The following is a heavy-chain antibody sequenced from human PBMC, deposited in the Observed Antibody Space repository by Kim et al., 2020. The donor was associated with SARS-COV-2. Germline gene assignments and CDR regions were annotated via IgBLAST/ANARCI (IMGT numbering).Heavy chain of an antibody. V-gene: IGHV4-39*01. J-gene: IGHJ4*02. Sequence: HPSLKSRVTISVDTSKNQFSLKLSSVTAADTAVYYCARRGRYSSGWVDYWGQGTLVTVSS. CDR3: ARRGRYSSGWVDY. D-gene: IGHD6-19*01.